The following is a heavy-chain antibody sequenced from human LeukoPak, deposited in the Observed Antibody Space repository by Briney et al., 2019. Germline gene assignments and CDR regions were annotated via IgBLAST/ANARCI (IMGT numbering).Heavy chain of an antibody. Sequence: SETLSLTCAVYGGSLSGYYWSWIRQSPGKGLEWIGEINHSGSTNYNPSLKSRVTISVDTSKNQFSLKLSSVTAADTAVYYCAMSITMVIVIVKRPPTIDYWGQGTLVTVSS. CDR1: GGSLSGYY. CDR3: AMSITMVIVIVKRPPTIDY. V-gene: IGHV4-34*01. D-gene: IGHD3-22*01. CDR2: INHSGST. J-gene: IGHJ4*02.